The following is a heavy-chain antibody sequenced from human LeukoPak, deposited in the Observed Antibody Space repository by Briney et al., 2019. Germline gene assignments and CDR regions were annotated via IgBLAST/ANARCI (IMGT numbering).Heavy chain of an antibody. J-gene: IGHJ6*03. Sequence: SETLSLTCTVSGGSISSYYWSWIRQPPGKGLEWIGYVYYTGSTNYNPSLKSRVTISVDTSKNQFSLKLSSVTAADTAVYYCARGYCSGGSCYSYYYYNYMDVWGKGTTVTVSS. CDR2: VYYTGST. CDR1: GGSISSYY. D-gene: IGHD2-15*01. CDR3: ARGYCSGGSCYSYYYYNYMDV. V-gene: IGHV4-59*01.